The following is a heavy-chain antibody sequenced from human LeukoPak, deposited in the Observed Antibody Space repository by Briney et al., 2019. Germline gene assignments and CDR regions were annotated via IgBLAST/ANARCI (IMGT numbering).Heavy chain of an antibody. CDR2: ISGSGGNT. V-gene: IGHV3-23*01. D-gene: IGHD6-13*01. J-gene: IGHJ5*02. CDR1: GFTFSSYA. Sequence: GGSLRLSCAASGFTFSSYAMSWVRQAPGKGLEWVSAISGSGGNTYYADSVKGRFTISRDNSKNTLYLQINSLRAEDTAVYYCAKEKVLGTVGTVGFDPWGQGTLVTVSS. CDR3: AKEKVLGTVGTVGFDP.